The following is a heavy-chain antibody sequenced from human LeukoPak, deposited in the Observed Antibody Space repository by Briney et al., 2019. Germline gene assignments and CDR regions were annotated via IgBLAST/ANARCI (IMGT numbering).Heavy chain of an antibody. V-gene: IGHV1-69*01. CDR3: ARDPRKRGYSYGRPGYYGMDV. CDR2: IIPIFGTA. J-gene: IGHJ6*02. Sequence: GSSVKVSCKASGGTFSSYAIGWVRQAPGQGLEWMGGIIPIFGTANYAQKFQGRVTITADESTSTAYMELSSLRSEDTAVYYCARDPRKRGYSYGRPGYYGMDVWGQGTTVTVS. CDR1: GGTFSSYA. D-gene: IGHD5-18*01.